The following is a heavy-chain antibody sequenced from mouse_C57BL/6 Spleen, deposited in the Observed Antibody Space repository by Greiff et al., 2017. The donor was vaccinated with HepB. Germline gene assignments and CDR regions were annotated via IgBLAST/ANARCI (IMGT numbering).Heavy chain of an antibody. CDR1: GYTFTSYW. Sequence: QVQLKQPGAELVKPGASVKLSCKASGYTFTSYWMHWVKQRPGRGLEWIGRIDPNSGGTKYNEKFKSKATLTVDKPSSTAYMQLSSLTSEDSAVYYCARANDYGSSPWWYFDVWGTGTTVTVSS. CDR2: IDPNSGGT. V-gene: IGHV1-72*01. D-gene: IGHD1-1*01. J-gene: IGHJ1*03. CDR3: ARANDYGSSPWWYFDV.